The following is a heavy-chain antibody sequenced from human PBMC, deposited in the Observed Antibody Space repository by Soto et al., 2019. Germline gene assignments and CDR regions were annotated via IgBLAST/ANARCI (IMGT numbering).Heavy chain of an antibody. V-gene: IGHV3-7*03. CDR1: GFTFSSYW. CDR2: MNQDGSEK. Sequence: EVQLVESGGGLVQPGGSLRISCGASGFTFSSYWMSWGRQAPGKGLEWGGNMNQDGSEKYYVDSVKGRITISRDNAKNSLYLQMNSLRAEDTAVYYCARDSGGGYAMDVWGQGTTVTVSS. D-gene: IGHD2-2*01. J-gene: IGHJ6*02. CDR3: ARDSGGGYAMDV.